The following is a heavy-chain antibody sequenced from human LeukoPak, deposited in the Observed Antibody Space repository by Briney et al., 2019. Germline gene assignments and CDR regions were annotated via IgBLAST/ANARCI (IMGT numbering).Heavy chain of an antibody. CDR3: AKMQGYFDY. V-gene: IGHV3-23*01. Sequence: GGSLRLSCEASGLTFSSYGMSWVRQAPGKGLQRVSAITGGGGTTYYADSVKGRFTISRDNSKNMLYLQMNSLRAEDTAVYYCAKMQGYFDYWGQGTLVPVSS. J-gene: IGHJ4*02. CDR2: ITGGGGTT. CDR1: GLTFSSYG.